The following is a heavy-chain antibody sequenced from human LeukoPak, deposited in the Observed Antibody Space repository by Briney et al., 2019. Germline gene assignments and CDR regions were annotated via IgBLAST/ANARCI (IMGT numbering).Heavy chain of an antibody. CDR2: IKGDGSHT. CDR3: ARDGDGYNFGH. V-gene: IGHV3-74*01. Sequence: PGGSLRLSCAASGFTFSSYWMHWVRQAPGKGLVWVSRIKGDGSHTIYADSVKGRFTISRDNAKNTLYLQMNSLRAEDTAVYYCARDGDGYNFGHWGQGTLVTASS. J-gene: IGHJ4*02. CDR1: GFTFSSYW. D-gene: IGHD5-24*01.